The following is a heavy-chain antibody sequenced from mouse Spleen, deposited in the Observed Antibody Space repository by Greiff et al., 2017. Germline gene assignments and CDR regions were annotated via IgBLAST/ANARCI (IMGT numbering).Heavy chain of an antibody. D-gene: IGHD2-10*02. J-gene: IGHJ4*01. V-gene: IGHV1-69*01. CDR1: GYTFTSYW. CDR3: ARSYAPYAYAMDY. CDR2: IDPSDSYT. Sequence: QVQLQQPGAELVMPGASVKLSCKASGYTFTSYWMHWVKQRPGQGLEWIGEIDPSDSYTNYNQKFKGKATLTVDKSSSTAYMQLSSLTSEDSAVYYCARSYAPYAYAMDYWGQGTSVTVSS.